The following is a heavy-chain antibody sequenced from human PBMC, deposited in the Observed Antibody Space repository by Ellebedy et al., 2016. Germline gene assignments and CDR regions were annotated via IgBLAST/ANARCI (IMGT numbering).Heavy chain of an antibody. V-gene: IGHV1-18*01. CDR2: ISAYNGNT. CDR1: GYTFTSYG. Sequence: ASVKVSCXASGYTFTSYGISWVRQAPGQGLEWMGWISAYNGNTNYAQKLQGRVTVTTDTSTSTAYMELSSLRSEDTAVYYCARGIRIAVAGHGGMGYWGQGTLVTVSS. J-gene: IGHJ4*02. D-gene: IGHD6-19*01. CDR3: ARGIRIAVAGHGGMGY.